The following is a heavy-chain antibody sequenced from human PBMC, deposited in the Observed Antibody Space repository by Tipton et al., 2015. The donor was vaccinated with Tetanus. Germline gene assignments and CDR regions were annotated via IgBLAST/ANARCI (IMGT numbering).Heavy chain of an antibody. CDR2: FIERGETT. CDR1: GCTFSTYA. CDR3: AKAKPVITLAFFDY. D-gene: IGHD3-16*01. V-gene: IGHV3-23*01. J-gene: IGHJ4*02. Sequence: SLRLSCEASGCTFSTYAISWVRQAPGKGLEWLSDFIERGETTYYADSVKGRFTISRDNSKNTLYLQMNSLRSEDTAFYYCAKAKPVITLAFFDYWGQVTLVTCSS.